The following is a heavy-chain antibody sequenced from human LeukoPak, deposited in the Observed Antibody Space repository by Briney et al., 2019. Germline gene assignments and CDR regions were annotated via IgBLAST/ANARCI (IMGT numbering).Heavy chain of an antibody. D-gene: IGHD2-2*01. J-gene: IGHJ4*02. CDR2: IYHSGST. CDR1: GGSISSGGYS. V-gene: IGHV4-30-2*01. Sequence: SETLSLTCAVSGGSISSGGYSWSWIRQPPGKGLEWIGYIYHSGSTYYNPSLKSRVTISVDRSKNQFSLKLSSVTAADTAVYYCARFVVVPAAMGFDYWGQGTLVTLSS. CDR3: ARFVVVPAAMGFDY.